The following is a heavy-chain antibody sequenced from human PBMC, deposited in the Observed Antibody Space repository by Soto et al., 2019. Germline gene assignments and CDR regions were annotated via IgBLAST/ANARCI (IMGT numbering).Heavy chain of an antibody. CDR3: ARDLGYCRSGTCYREWFDP. CDR2: VSGDNGHT. V-gene: IGHV1-18*01. J-gene: IGHJ5*02. Sequence: QVQLVQSGAEVKKPRASVKVSCKASGYTFTTHGISWVRQAPGQGLEWMGWVSGDNGHTNYAQSLQGRVTMTTDTCTNTAYMGPRSLRSDDTAVYYCARDLGYCRSGTCYREWFDPWGQGALVTVSS. CDR1: GYTFTTHG. D-gene: IGHD2-15*01.